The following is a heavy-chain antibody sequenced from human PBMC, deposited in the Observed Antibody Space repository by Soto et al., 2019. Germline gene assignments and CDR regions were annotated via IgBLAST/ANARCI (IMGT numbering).Heavy chain of an antibody. J-gene: IGHJ4*02. Sequence: GDLRLSSEDSGLSLSGCAMRRVRQVPGKGLEEGEVISYDGSNKYYADSVKGRFTISRDNSKNTLYLQMNRLRAEETDVYYCASGFPDTLTERYSSGWYRDFDDWGQGTLVTVSA. CDR1: GLSLSGCA. V-gene: IGHV3-30-3*01. CDR2: ISYDGSNK. CDR3: ASGFPDTLTERYSSGWYRDFDD. D-gene: IGHD6-19*01.